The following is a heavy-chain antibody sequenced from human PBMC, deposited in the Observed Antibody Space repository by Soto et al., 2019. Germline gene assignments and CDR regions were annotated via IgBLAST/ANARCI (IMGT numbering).Heavy chain of an antibody. Sequence: GGSLRLSCAASGFTFSSYSMNLVLQAPWKGLEWVSSISSSSSYIYYADSVKGRFTISRDNAKNSLYLQMNSLRAEDTAVYYCARDLGLYNRPNYLAYWAQGTLVPVAS. CDR2: ISSSSSYI. D-gene: IGHD1-20*01. CDR3: ARDLGLYNRPNYLAY. CDR1: GFTFSSYS. J-gene: IGHJ4*02. V-gene: IGHV3-21*01.